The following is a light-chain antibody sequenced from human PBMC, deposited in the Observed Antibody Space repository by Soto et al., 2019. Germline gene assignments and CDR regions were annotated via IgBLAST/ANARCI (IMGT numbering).Light chain of an antibody. V-gene: IGLV1-40*01. Sequence: QSVLTQPPSVSRAPGQRVTISCTGSSSNIGAGYDVHWYQQLPGTAPKLLIYGNSNRPSGVPDRFSGSKSGTSASLAITGLQAEDEADYYCQSYDSSLVFGGGTKLTVL. J-gene: IGLJ2*01. CDR1: SSNIGAGYD. CDR3: QSYDSSLV. CDR2: GNS.